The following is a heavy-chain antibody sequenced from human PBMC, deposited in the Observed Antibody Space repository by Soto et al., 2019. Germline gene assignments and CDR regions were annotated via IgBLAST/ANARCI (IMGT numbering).Heavy chain of an antibody. J-gene: IGHJ4*02. V-gene: IGHV3-21*01. CDR1: GFTFSSYS. Sequence: EVQLVESGGGLVKPGGSLRLSCAASGFTFSSYSMNWVRQAPGKGLEWVSSISSSSSYIYYEDSVKGRFTISRDNAKNSLYLQMNSLRAEATAVYSCASVVVVPAAGIDYWGQGTLVNVSS. D-gene: IGHD2-2*01. CDR2: ISSSSSYI. CDR3: ASVVVVPAAGIDY.